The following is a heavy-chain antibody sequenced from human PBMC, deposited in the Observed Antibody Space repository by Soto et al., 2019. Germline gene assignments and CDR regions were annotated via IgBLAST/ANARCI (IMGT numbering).Heavy chain of an antibody. CDR3: ARDRWFGELSLTPVFGYYYGMDV. J-gene: IGHJ6*02. V-gene: IGHV4-38-2*02. D-gene: IGHD3-10*01. CDR1: GYSISSGYY. Sequence: SETLSLTCAVSGYSISSGYYWGWIRQPPGKGLEWIGSIYHSGSTYYNPSLKSRVTISVDTSKNQFSLKLSSVTAADTAVYYCARDRWFGELSLTPVFGYYYGMDVWGQGTTVTVSS. CDR2: IYHSGST.